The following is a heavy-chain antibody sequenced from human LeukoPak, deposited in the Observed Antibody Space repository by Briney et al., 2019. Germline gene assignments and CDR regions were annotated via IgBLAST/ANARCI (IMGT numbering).Heavy chain of an antibody. Sequence: GRSLRLSCAASGFTFSSYGMHWVRQAPGKGLEWVAVIWYDGSNKYYADSVKGRFTISRDNSKNTLYLQMNSLRAEDTAVYYCAREDYGSGSYYNVFYFDYWGQGTLVTVSP. D-gene: IGHD3-10*01. CDR1: GFTFSSYG. V-gene: IGHV3-33*01. CDR3: AREDYGSGSYYNVFYFDY. J-gene: IGHJ4*02. CDR2: IWYDGSNK.